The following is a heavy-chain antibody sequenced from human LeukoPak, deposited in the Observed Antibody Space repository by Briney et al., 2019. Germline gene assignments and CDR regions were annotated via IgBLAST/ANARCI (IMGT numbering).Heavy chain of an antibody. J-gene: IGHJ3*02. V-gene: IGHV3-74*01. CDR1: GFTFSSHW. CDR3: ARENRVRDGYNWHAFDI. Sequence: GGSLRLSCAASGFTFSSHWMHWVRQAPGKGLVWVSRIESDGSSTSYADSVKGRFTISRDNAKNTLYLQMNSLRAEDTAVYYCARENRVRDGYNWHAFDIWGQGTMVTVSS. CDR2: IESDGSST. D-gene: IGHD5-24*01.